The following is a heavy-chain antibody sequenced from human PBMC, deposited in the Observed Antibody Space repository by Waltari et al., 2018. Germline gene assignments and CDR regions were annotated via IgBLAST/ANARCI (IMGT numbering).Heavy chain of an antibody. D-gene: IGHD2-15*01. CDR1: GGSISSYS. V-gene: IGHV4-59*01. CDR2: IYYSGST. J-gene: IGHJ4*02. Sequence: QVQLQESGPGLVKPSETLSLTCTVSGGSISSYSWTWIRQPPGKGLEWIGYIYYSGSTNYNPSLKSRVTISVDTSKNQFSLKLSSVTAADTAVYYCAREFCSGGSCYSDYWGQGTLVTVSS. CDR3: AREFCSGGSCYSDY.